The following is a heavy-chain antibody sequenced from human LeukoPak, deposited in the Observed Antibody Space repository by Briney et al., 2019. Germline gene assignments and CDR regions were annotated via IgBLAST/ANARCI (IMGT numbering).Heavy chain of an antibody. Sequence: GGSLRLSCAASGFTFSDFYMSWIRQAPGKGLEWVSYITSAGRAIYYADSVQGRFTISRDNARNSLYLQMNGLRAEDTAVYYCASDIVATSGDFWGQGTLVTVAS. CDR3: ASDIVATSGDF. CDR1: GFTFSDFY. J-gene: IGHJ4*02. D-gene: IGHD5-12*01. CDR2: ITSAGRAI. V-gene: IGHV3-11*01.